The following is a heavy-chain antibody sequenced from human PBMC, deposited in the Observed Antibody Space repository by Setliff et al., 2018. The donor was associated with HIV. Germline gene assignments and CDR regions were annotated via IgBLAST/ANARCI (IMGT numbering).Heavy chain of an antibody. D-gene: IGHD3-3*01. V-gene: IGHV1-2*04. CDR1: GYTFTGYY. CDR2: INPNSGGT. CDR3: ARAARGNTIFGVVPHYYMDV. J-gene: IGHJ6*03. Sequence: ASVKVSCKASGYTFTGYYMHWVRQAPGQGLEWMGWINPNSGGTNYAQKFQGWVTMTRETSISTAYMELSRLRSDDTAVYYCARAARGNTIFGVVPHYYMDVWGKGTTVTVSS.